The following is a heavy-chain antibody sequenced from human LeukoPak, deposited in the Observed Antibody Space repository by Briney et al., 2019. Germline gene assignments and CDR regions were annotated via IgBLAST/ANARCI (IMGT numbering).Heavy chain of an antibody. V-gene: IGHV3-53*01. CDR2: IYSGGST. Sequence: PGGSLRLSCAASGFTVSSNYMSWVRQAPGKGLEWVSVIYSGGSTYYADSVKGRFTISRDNSKNTLYLQMNSLRAEDTAVYYCARVAGYGGYEGYYYYYGMDVWGQGTTVTVSS. CDR3: ARVAGYGGYEGYYYYYGMDV. J-gene: IGHJ6*02. CDR1: GFTVSSNY. D-gene: IGHD5-12*01.